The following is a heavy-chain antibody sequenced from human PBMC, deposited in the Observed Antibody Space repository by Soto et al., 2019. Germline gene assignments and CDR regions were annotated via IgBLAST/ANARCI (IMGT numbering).Heavy chain of an antibody. Sequence: QVQLQELGPGLVKPSETLSLTCTVSGGSISSYYWSWIRQPPGKGLEWIGYIYYSGSTNYNPSLKSRVTISVDTSKNQFSLKLSSVTAADTAVYYCARHRPDRGYCSSTSCYAFYYYYMDVWGKGTTVTVSS. CDR3: ARHRPDRGYCSSTSCYAFYYYYMDV. D-gene: IGHD2-2*01. CDR2: IYYSGST. CDR1: GGSISSYY. J-gene: IGHJ6*03. V-gene: IGHV4-59*08.